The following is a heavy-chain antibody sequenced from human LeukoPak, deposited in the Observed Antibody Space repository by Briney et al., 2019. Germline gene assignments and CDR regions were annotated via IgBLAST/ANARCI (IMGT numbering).Heavy chain of an antibody. J-gene: IGHJ4*02. CDR3: ARIRDVTIFGVVNPTFDY. D-gene: IGHD3-3*01. CDR2: ISAYNGNT. CDR1: GYTFTIYG. Sequence: GASVKVSCKASGYTFTIYGISWVRQAPGQGLEWMGWISAYNGNTHYAQKFQGRVTMTRDTSISTAYMELSRLRSDDTAVYYCARIRDVTIFGVVNPTFDYWGQGTLVTVSS. V-gene: IGHV1-18*01.